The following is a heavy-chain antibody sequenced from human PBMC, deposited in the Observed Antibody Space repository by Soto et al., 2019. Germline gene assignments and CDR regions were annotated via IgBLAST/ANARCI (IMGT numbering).Heavy chain of an antibody. V-gene: IGHV6-1*01. Sequence: PSQTLSLTCDISGDSVSSNSAAWNWIRQSPSRGLEWLGRTYYRSKWYNDYAVSVRGRITINPDTSKTKFSLQLKSVTPDDTAVYYCARGRAAGRGDWWEHWGQGTRVNVSS. CDR2: TYYRSKWYN. J-gene: IGHJ5*02. CDR3: ARGRAAGRGDWWEH. D-gene: IGHD6-13*01. CDR1: GDSVSSNSAA.